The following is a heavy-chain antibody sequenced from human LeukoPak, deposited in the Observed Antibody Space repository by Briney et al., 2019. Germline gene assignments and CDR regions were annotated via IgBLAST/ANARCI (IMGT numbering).Heavy chain of an antibody. CDR1: GGTLSSYA. V-gene: IGHV1-69*04. D-gene: IGHD2-15*01. CDR2: IIPILGIA. J-gene: IGHJ4*02. CDR3: ARGHCSGGSCYPGDY. Sequence: ASVKVSCKASGGTLSSYAISWVRQAPGQGLEWMGRIIPILGIANYAQKFKGRVTITADKSTSTAYMELSSLRSEDTAVYYCARGHCSGGSCYPGDYWGQGTLVTVSS.